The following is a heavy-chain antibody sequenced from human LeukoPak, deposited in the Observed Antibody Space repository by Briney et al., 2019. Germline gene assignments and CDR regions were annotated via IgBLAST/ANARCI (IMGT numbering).Heavy chain of an antibody. CDR2: INPNSGGT. CDR3: AVDIVVVPAAIGPYWFDP. J-gene: IGHJ5*02. D-gene: IGHD2-2*02. V-gene: IGHV1-2*02. CDR1: VYTFTGYY. Sequence: ASVTVSCKASVYTFTGYYMHWVRQAPGQGLEWMGWINPNSGGTNYAQKFQGRVTMTRDTSVSTAYMELSRLRSDDTAVYYCAVDIVVVPAAIGPYWFDPWGQGTLVTVSS.